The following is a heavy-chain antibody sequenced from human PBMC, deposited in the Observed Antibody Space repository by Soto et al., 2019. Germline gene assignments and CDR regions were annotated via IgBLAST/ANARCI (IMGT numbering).Heavy chain of an antibody. V-gene: IGHV4-30-2*01. D-gene: IGHD6-19*01. Sequence: SETLSLTCNMSGDSYSISTYSWSWIRQPPRKALQWIGFIYQSGVTSYNPSLASRVPISLDRSNNQCSLKLKSVTAADTAVYFCAGMPYTSGLRFDPWGPGTLVTVSS. J-gene: IGHJ5*02. CDR2: IYQSGVT. CDR1: GDSYSISTYS. CDR3: AGMPYTSGLRFDP.